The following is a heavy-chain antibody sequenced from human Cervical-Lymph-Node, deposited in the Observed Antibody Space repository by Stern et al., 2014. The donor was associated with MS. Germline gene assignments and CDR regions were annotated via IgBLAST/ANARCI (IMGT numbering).Heavy chain of an antibody. Sequence: QLQLQESGPGLVKPSQTLSLTCAVTGGSICSAEYYWSWIRQSPAKGLEWIGYIHYCGTTYYNPPLKSRVTISVDTSKNQFSLNLRSVTAADTAVYYCSRDADGYSLVFGYWGRGTLVTVSS. D-gene: IGHD5-24*01. CDR2: IHYCGTT. V-gene: IGHV4-30-4*01. CDR3: SRDADGYSLVFGY. J-gene: IGHJ4*02. CDR1: GGSICSAEYY.